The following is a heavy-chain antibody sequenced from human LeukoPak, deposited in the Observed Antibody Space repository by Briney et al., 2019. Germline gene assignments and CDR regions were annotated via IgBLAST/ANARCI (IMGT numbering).Heavy chain of an antibody. D-gene: IGHD3-22*01. Sequence: GGSLRLSCAASGFTFDNYRMSWVRQAPGKGLEWVSTVNADGGNTYYADSVKGRFTISRDNSKSTLILQMNSLRVEDTAVYYCARGDYNDGAGYLDHWGQGTLVPVSS. CDR3: ARGDYNDGAGYLDH. CDR2: VNADGGNT. V-gene: IGHV3-23*01. J-gene: IGHJ5*02. CDR1: GFTFDNYR.